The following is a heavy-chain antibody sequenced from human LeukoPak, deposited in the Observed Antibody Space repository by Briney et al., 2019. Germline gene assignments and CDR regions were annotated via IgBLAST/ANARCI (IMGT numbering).Heavy chain of an antibody. Sequence: SETLSLTCAVSGGSFSDSYWTWIRQSPGKGLEWIGEIIHSGNTNYNPSLKSRVTVSVDTSKSQFSLKLTSVTAADTALYYCARKAHDFWSAEIGYWGQGTLVTVSS. V-gene: IGHV4-34*12. CDR3: ARKAHDFWSAEIGY. CDR2: IIHSGNT. CDR1: GGSFSDSY. D-gene: IGHD3-3*01. J-gene: IGHJ4*02.